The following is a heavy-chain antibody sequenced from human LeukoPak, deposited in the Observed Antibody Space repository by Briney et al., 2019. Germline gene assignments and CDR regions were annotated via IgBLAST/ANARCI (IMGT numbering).Heavy chain of an antibody. Sequence: GGSLRLSCAASGFTFSSYGMHWVRQAPGKGLEWVAFIRYDGSNKYYADSVKGRFTISRDNSKNTLYLQMNSLRAEDTAVYYCARVRYFDWLSESPYYFDYWGQGTLVTVSS. CDR3: ARVRYFDWLSESPYYFDY. D-gene: IGHD3-9*01. V-gene: IGHV3-30*02. CDR1: GFTFSSYG. CDR2: IRYDGSNK. J-gene: IGHJ4*02.